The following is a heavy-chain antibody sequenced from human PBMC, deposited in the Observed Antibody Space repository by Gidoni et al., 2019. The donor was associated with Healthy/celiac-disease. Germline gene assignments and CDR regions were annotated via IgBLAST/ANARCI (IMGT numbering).Heavy chain of an antibody. J-gene: IGHJ4*02. V-gene: IGHV4-34*01. CDR1: GGYFRGYY. CDR2: INHSGST. Sequence: QVQLQQWGAGLLKPSATLSLPCAVDGGYFRGYYWSWLRQPPGKGVEWIGEINHSGSTNYNPSLKSRVTISVDTSKNQFSLKLSSVTAADTAVYYCARDDGSGWYRYFDYWGQGTLVTVSS. D-gene: IGHD6-19*01. CDR3: ARDDGSGWYRYFDY.